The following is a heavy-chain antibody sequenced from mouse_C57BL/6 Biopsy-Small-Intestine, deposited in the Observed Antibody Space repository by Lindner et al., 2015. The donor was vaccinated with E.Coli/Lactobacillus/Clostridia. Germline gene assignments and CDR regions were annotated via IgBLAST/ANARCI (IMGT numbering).Heavy chain of an antibody. J-gene: IGHJ3*01. Sequence: SVKVSCKASGYMFSMYDINWVRQGTGQGLEWLGWVNAYTGSTAYAQKFHDRVTMTWNTSISTAYMELTSLTSEDTAVYYCARDEIMGTTGMGHWGQGTLVTVS. CDR1: GYMFSMYD. CDR2: VNAYTGST. D-gene: IGHD2-3*01. V-gene: IGHV1S29*02. CDR3: ARDEIMGTTGMGH.